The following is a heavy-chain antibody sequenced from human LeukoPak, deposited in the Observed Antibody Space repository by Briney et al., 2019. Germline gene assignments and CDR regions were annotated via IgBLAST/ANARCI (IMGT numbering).Heavy chain of an antibody. CDR3: ARGYYDSSGYYYPSWGVGQ. J-gene: IGHJ4*02. CDR1: GYTFTSYG. V-gene: IGHV1-18*01. Sequence: GASVKVSCRASGYTFTSYGISWVRQAPGQGLEWMGWISAYNGNTNYAQKLQGRVTITADESTSTAYMELSSLRSEDTAVYYCARGYYDSSGYYYPSWGVGQWGQRTLVTVSS. D-gene: IGHD3-22*01. CDR2: ISAYNGNT.